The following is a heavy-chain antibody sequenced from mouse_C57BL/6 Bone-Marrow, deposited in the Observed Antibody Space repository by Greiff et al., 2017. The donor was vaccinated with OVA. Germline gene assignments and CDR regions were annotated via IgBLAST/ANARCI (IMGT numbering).Heavy chain of an antibody. CDR1: GSTFTSYW. D-gene: IGHD1-1*01. Sequence: QVQLQQPGAELVKPGASVKLSCKASGSTFTSYWMKGLKQRPGQGLGWTGEIDPSDSYTNYNPKFKGKATLTVDTSSSTAYMQRSSLTSEDSAVYYCAREGSPYGSSSAWFAYWGQGTLVTVSA. V-gene: IGHV1-50*01. CDR2: IDPSDSYT. CDR3: AREGSPYGSSSAWFAY. J-gene: IGHJ3*01.